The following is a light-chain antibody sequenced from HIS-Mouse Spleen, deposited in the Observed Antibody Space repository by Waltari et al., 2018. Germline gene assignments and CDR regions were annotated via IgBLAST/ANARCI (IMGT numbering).Light chain of an antibody. CDR3: YSTDSSGNHRV. Sequence: YELTQPPSVSVSPGQTARITCPGDALPTQYAYWYQQKSGQAPVLVIYEDSKRPSGIPERFSGSSSGTMATLTISGAQVEDEADYYCYSTDSSGNHRVFGGGTKLTVL. CDR2: EDS. V-gene: IGLV3-10*01. J-gene: IGLJ2*01. CDR1: ALPTQY.